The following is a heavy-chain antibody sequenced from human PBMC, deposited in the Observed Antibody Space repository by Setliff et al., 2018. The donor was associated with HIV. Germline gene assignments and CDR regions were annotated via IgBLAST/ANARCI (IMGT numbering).Heavy chain of an antibody. Sequence: QPGGPLRLSCSASGFTFSGPALHWVRQASGKGLEWVGRIKTKPNGYATAHAASVKGRFTISRDDSQNTAYLQMNSLRTEDTAVYFCAVSPDGDCATTKCANWFDPWGQGTQVTVSS. CDR2: IKTKPNGYAT. CDR1: GFTFSGPA. D-gene: IGHD4-17*01. J-gene: IGHJ5*02. V-gene: IGHV3-73*01. CDR3: AVSPDGDCATTKCANWFDP.